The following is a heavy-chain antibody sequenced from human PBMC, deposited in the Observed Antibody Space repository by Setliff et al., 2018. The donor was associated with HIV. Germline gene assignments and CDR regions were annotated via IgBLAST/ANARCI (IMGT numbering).Heavy chain of an antibody. CDR3: ASGREAVAGALHFDY. Sequence: SETLSLTCTVSGGSISSSVYYWGWIRQPPGKGLEWIGYIYTNGSTNYNPSLKSRVTISVDTSKNQFPLKLNSVTAADTAVYYCASGREAVAGALHFDYWGQGPLVTVPQ. J-gene: IGHJ4*02. CDR1: GGSISSSVYY. CDR2: IYTNGST. D-gene: IGHD6-19*01. V-gene: IGHV4-61*05.